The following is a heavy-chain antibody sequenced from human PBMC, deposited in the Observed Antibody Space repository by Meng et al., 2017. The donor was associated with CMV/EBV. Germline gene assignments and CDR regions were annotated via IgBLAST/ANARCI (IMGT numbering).Heavy chain of an antibody. Sequence: ASVKVSCKASGYTFTGYYMHWVRQAPGQGLEWMGWINPNSGGTNYAQKFQGRVTMTRDTSKNQFSLKLSSVTAADTAVYYCARGPTYYYYYGMDVWGQGTTVTVSS. CDR3: ARGPTYYYYYGMDV. CDR2: INPNSGGT. V-gene: IGHV1-2*02. CDR1: GYTFTGYY. J-gene: IGHJ6*02.